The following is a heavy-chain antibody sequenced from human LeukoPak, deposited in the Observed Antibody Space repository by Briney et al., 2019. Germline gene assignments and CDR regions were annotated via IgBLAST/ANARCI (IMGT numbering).Heavy chain of an antibody. V-gene: IGHV4-39*07. J-gene: IGHJ4*02. D-gene: IGHD2-15*01. CDR3: ARLYCSGGSDCFDY. Sequence: SETLSLTCTVSGGSISSSSYYWGWIRQPPGKGLEWIGSIYYSGSTNYHPSLKSRVTISVDTSKNQFSLKLSSVTAADTAVYYCARLYCSGGSDCFDYWGQGTLVTVSS. CDR2: IYYSGST. CDR1: GGSISSSSYY.